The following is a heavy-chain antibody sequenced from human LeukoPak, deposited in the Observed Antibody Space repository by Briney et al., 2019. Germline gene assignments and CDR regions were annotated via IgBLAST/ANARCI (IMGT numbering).Heavy chain of an antibody. Sequence: VSVKVSCKASGYTFTGYYMHWVRQAPGQGLEWMGWINPNSGGTNYAQKFQGRVTMTRDTSISTAYMELSRLRSDDTAVYYCARAPLSLEITFGGVIVDFDYWGQGTLVTVSS. CDR1: GYTFTGYY. V-gene: IGHV1-2*02. J-gene: IGHJ4*02. CDR3: ARAPLSLEITFGGVIVDFDY. D-gene: IGHD3-16*02. CDR2: INPNSGGT.